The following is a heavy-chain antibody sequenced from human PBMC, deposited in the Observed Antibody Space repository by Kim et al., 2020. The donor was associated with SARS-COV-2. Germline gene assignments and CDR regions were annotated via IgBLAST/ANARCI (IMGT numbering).Heavy chain of an antibody. CDR1: GFTFSSYG. D-gene: IGHD3-3*01. J-gene: IGHJ4*02. V-gene: IGHV3-30*18. Sequence: GGSLRLSCAASGFTFSSYGMHWVRQAPGKGLEWVAVISYDGSNKYYADSVKDRFTISRDNSKNTLYLQMNSLRAEDTAVYYCAKLAGLYYDFWSGYYDYWGQGTLVTVSS. CDR3: AKLAGLYYDFWSGYYDY. CDR2: ISYDGSNK.